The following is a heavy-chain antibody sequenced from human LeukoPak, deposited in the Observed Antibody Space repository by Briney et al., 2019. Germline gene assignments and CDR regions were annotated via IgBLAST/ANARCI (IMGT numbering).Heavy chain of an antibody. CDR1: GGSVSSGSYY. CDR2: IYYSGST. D-gene: IGHD3-10*01. J-gene: IGHJ4*02. V-gene: IGHV4-61*01. CDR3: ARESNHFRGVRLDY. Sequence: SETLSLTCTVSGGSVSSGSYYWSWIRQPPGKGLEWIGYIYYSGSTNYNPSLKSRVTISVDTSKNQFSLKLSSVTAADTAVYYCARESNHFRGVRLDYWGQGTLVTVSS.